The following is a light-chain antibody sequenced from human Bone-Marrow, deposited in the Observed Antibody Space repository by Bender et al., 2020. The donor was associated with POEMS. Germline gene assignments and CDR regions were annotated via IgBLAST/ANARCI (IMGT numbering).Light chain of an antibody. V-gene: IGLV1-40*01. CDR3: QSYDDTLSGSVV. CDR1: D. J-gene: IGLJ2*01. Sequence: DVHWYQQLPGTAPKLLISANNKRPSGVPDRFSGSTSGASASLAIAGLQSEDEATYFCQSYDDTLSGSVVFGGGTQLTVL. CDR2: ANN.